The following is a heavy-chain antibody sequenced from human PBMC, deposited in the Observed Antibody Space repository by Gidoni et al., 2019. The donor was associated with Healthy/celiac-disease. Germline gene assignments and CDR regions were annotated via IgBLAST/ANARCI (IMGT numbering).Heavy chain of an antibody. V-gene: IGHV3-30*01. CDR3: ARDSPRRDIVVVPAAIGGWFDP. D-gene: IGHD2-2*02. J-gene: IGHJ5*02. Sequence: QVQLVESGGGVVQPGRSLRLSCAASGFTFSSYAMPWVRQAPGKGLEWVAVISYDGSNKYYADSVKGRFTISRDNSKNTLYLQMNSLRAEDTAVYYCARDSPRRDIVVVPAAIGGWFDPWGQGTLVTVSS. CDR1: GFTFSSYA. CDR2: ISYDGSNK.